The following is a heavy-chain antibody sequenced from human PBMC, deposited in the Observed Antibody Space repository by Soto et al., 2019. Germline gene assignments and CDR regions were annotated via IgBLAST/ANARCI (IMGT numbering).Heavy chain of an antibody. J-gene: IGHJ4*02. D-gene: IGHD6-19*01. CDR1: GYTFTTYD. CDR3: AKPGIAVAGTGGFDY. CDR2: INPNSGNT. Sequence: QVQLVQSGAEVKKPGASVKVSCKASGYTFTTYDINWVRQATGQGLEWMGWINPNSGNTDYAQKFQGRVTMTRDTSTNTAYMELSNLRSEDTAVYYCAKPGIAVAGTGGFDYWGQGTLVTGSS. V-gene: IGHV1-8*01.